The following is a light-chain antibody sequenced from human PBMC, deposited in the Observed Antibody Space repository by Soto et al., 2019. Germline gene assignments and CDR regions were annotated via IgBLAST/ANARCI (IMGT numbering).Light chain of an antibody. CDR2: GAS. CDR3: QHYDNRPPWT. V-gene: IGKV3-15*01. J-gene: IGKJ1*01. CDR1: QSVSRN. Sequence: EIVMTQSPATLSVSPGERATLSCRASQSVSRNLAWYQQKPGQAPRLLIYGASTRATGIPARFSGSGSGTEFILTLSSLQSEDFAAYYCQHYDNRPPWTFGQGTKVEI.